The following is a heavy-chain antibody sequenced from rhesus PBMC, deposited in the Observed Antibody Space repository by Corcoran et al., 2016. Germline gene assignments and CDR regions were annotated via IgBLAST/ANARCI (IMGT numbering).Heavy chain of an antibody. Sequence: QVQLQESGPGLVKPSETLSLTCAVSGGSISDDYYLSWIRQPPGKGLEWIGSIYVSGGGTNYNPSLKNRVTISRDTSKNQFSLKLSSVTAADTAVYYCASLIAAAYFDYWGQGVLVTVSS. CDR2: IYVSGGGT. V-gene: IGHV4-106*01. CDR3: ASLIAAAYFDY. J-gene: IGHJ4*01. D-gene: IGHD6-25*01. CDR1: GGSISDDYY.